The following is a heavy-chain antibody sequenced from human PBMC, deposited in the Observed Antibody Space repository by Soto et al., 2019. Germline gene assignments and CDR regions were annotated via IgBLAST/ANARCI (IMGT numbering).Heavy chain of an antibody. CDR1: GYTFTSYG. V-gene: IGHV1-18*01. Sequence: ASVKVSCKASGYTFTSYGISWLLQAPGQGLEWMGWISAYNGNTNYAQKLQGRVTMTTDTSTSTAYMELRSLRSDDTAVYYCARDVSELDYYYGMDVWGQGTTVTVSS. D-gene: IGHD3-10*01. CDR3: ARDVSELDYYYGMDV. CDR2: ISAYNGNT. J-gene: IGHJ6*02.